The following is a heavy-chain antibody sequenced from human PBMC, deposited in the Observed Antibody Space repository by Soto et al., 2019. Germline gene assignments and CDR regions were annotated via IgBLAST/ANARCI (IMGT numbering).Heavy chain of an antibody. V-gene: IGHV3-11*01. Sequence: GGSLRLSCTASGFTFSAYYMNWIRQAPGKGLEWVSYISTGGSTIFYADSVKGRFTISRDNAKNSLSLQMDSLRADDTGVYYCARGSPQFWQLFDNWGQGALGTVSS. CDR3: ARGSPQFWQLFDN. CDR1: GFTFSAYY. D-gene: IGHD3-3*01. CDR2: ISTGGSTI. J-gene: IGHJ4*02.